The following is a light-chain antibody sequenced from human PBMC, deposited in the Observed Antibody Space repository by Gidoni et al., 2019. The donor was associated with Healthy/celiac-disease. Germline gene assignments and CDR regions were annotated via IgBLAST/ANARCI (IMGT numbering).Light chain of an antibody. CDR2: WAS. CDR3: QQYYSTPPLT. Sequence: DIVMTPSPDSLAVSLGERATINCKSSQSVLYSSNNKNYLAWYQQKPGQHPKLLIYWASTRESGVPDRFSGSGSGTDFTLTNSSLQAEDVAVYYCQQYYSTPPLTCGGGTKVEIK. CDR1: QSVLYSSNNKNY. V-gene: IGKV4-1*01. J-gene: IGKJ4*01.